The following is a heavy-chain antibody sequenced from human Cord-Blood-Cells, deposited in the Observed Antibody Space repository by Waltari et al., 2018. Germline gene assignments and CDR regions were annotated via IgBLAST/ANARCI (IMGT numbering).Heavy chain of an antibody. CDR3: ARHKSAAACDY. CDR2: IYYSGST. CDR1: GGSIISSSSY. D-gene: IGHD6-13*01. Sequence: QLQLQESGAGLVKPSETLSLTCTVSGGSIISSSSYWGWFRQPPGKGLEWIGSIYYSGSTYYNPAIKSRVTISVDTSKNQCSLNLSSVTAADTAVYYCARHKSAAACDYWGQGTLVTVSS. J-gene: IGHJ4*02. V-gene: IGHV4-39*01.